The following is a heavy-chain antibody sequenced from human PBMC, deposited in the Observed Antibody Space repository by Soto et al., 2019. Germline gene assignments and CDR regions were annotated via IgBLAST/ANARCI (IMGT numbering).Heavy chain of an antibody. CDR1: GGSISSGAYY. CDR2: IYDSGNT. D-gene: IGHD3-16*01. Sequence: QVQLQESGPGLVKPSQTLSLTCTVSGGSISSGAYYWSWIRQHPGKGPEWIGYIYDSGNTYYNPSLRSRLTIAIDTSKNQLSLKVNPVTAADTDVYYCARGGLTKLPFDPWGQVTLVTVSS. V-gene: IGHV4-31*03. CDR3: ARGGLTKLPFDP. J-gene: IGHJ5*02.